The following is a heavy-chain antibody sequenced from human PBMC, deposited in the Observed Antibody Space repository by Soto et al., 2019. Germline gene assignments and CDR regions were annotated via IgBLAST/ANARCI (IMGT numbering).Heavy chain of an antibody. CDR3: ARLVDAYHGC. D-gene: IGHD6-19*01. V-gene: IGHV5-51*01. J-gene: IGHJ4*02. CDR1: GYTFTSQW. CDR2: IFPGDSDT. Sequence: GESLKISCKASGYTFTSQWIGWVRQKSGIGLEWMGLIFPGDSDTRYSPSFQGQVTISDDKSISTAFLQWSSLEASDTAMYYCARLVDAYHGCWGQGTLVTVSS.